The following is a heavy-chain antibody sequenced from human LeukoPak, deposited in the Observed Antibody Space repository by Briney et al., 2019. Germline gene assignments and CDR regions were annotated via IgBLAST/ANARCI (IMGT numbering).Heavy chain of an antibody. Sequence: GGSLRLSCAASGFTFSNYGMNWVRQAPGKGLEWVSGITGRGENTYYADSVKGRFTISRDNSKNTLFLQMNSLRAEDTAVYYCSRGGDFWSGYSRGYYMDVWGKGTTVTVSS. CDR2: ITGRGENT. V-gene: IGHV3-23*01. D-gene: IGHD3-3*01. CDR3: SRGGDFWSGYSRGYYMDV. CDR1: GFTFSNYG. J-gene: IGHJ6*03.